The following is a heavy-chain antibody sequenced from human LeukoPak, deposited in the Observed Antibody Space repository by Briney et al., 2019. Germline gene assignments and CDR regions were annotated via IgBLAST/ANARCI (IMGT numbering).Heavy chain of an antibody. CDR1: GGSISNYY. Sequence: SETLSLTCTVSGGSISNYYWSWIRQPPGKGLEWIGYIYFSGSTNYNPSLKSRVTISVDTSKNQFSLKLHSVTAADTAMYYCARDVMMVYAFDIWGQGTMVAVSS. CDR2: IYFSGST. CDR3: ARDVMMVYAFDI. D-gene: IGHD2-8*01. V-gene: IGHV4-59*01. J-gene: IGHJ3*02.